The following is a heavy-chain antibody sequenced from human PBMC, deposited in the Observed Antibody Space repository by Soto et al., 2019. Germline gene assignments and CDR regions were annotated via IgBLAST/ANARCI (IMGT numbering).Heavy chain of an antibody. J-gene: IGHJ6*03. CDR2: IYSGGST. V-gene: IGHV3-53*04. CDR3: ARVKSGRSTWDYYYYMDV. CDR1: GFTVSSNY. D-gene: IGHD1-26*01. Sequence: EVQLVESGGGLVQSGGSLRLSCAASGFTVSSNYMSWVRQAPGKGLEWVSVIYSGGSTYYADSVKGRFTISRHNSKNTLYLQMNSLRAEDTAVYYCARVKSGRSTWDYYYYMDVWGKGTTVTVSS.